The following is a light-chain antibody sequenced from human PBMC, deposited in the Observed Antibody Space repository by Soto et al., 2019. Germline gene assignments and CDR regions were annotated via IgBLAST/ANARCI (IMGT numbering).Light chain of an antibody. V-gene: IGKV3-15*01. Sequence: ELVMTQSPATLSVSPGERATLSCRAGQSVGSNLAWYQQKPGQAPRLLIYAASTRATGIPARFSGSGSGTEFTLTISSLQSEDFAVYYCQQYNNWPLYTFGQGTKLEIK. J-gene: IGKJ2*01. CDR3: QQYNNWPLYT. CDR1: QSVGSN. CDR2: AAS.